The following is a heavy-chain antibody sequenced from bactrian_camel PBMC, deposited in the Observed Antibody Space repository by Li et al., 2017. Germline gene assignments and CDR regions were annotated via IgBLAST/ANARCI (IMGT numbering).Heavy chain of an antibody. CDR2: SVSGGVT. D-gene: IGHD1*01. Sequence: HVQLVESGGGSVQAGGSLRLSCVASGEYSVSRHQQAWFRQAPGKEREGVATSVSGGVTNYTDSVKGRFTISRDDAKDTLYLQMNSLKTEDTGVYYCATDLFGVARHHRGQGTQVTVS. V-gene: IGHV3S53*01. CDR1: GEYSVSRHQ. J-gene: IGHJ4*01.